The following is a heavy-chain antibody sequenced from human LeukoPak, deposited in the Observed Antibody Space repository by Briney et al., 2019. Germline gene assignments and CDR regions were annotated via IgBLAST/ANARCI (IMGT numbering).Heavy chain of an antibody. V-gene: IGHV3-21*01. Sequence: GGSLRLSCAASGFTFSSYSMNWVRQAPGKGLEWVSSISSSSYIYYADSVKGRFTISRDNAKNSLYLQMNSLRAEDTAVYYCAIAPTNWNGRDYWGQGTLVTVSS. J-gene: IGHJ4*02. D-gene: IGHD1-1*01. CDR1: GFTFSSYS. CDR3: AIAPTNWNGRDY. CDR2: ISSSSYI.